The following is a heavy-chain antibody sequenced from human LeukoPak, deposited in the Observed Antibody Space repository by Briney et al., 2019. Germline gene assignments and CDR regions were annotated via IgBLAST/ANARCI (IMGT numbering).Heavy chain of an antibody. CDR3: ARSGGYEMVRPFQNLFGP. J-gene: IGHJ5*02. D-gene: IGHD6-19*01. CDR2: IYYSGST. CDR1: GGSFSGNY. V-gene: IGHV4-59*01. Sequence: TSETLSLTCAPYGGSFSGNYWSSIRQPPGKGLEWIGYIYYSGSTNYNPSLKSRVTISVDTSKNQFSLKLSSVTAADTAVYYCARSGGYEMVRPFQNLFGPGGQGTLVTVSS.